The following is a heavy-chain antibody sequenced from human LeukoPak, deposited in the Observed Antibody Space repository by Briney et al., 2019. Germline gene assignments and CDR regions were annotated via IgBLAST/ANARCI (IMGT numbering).Heavy chain of an antibody. CDR2: ISSSSSYI. V-gene: IGHV3-21*01. CDR1: GFTFSSYS. D-gene: IGHD4-17*01. J-gene: IGHJ4*02. Sequence: GGSLRLSCAASGFTFSSYSMNWVRQAPGKGLEWVSSISSSSSYIYYADSVKGRFTISRDNAKNSLYLQMNSLRAEDTAVYYCARDFVVTTVTNNWGQGTLVTVSS. CDR3: ARDFVVTTVTNN.